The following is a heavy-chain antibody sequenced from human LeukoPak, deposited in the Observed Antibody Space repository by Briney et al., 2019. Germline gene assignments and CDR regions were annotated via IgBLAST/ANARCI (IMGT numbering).Heavy chain of an antibody. V-gene: IGHV4-34*01. Sequence: PSETLSLTCAVYGVSFSGYYWSWIRQPPGKGLEWIGEINHSGSTNYNPSLKSRVTISVDTSKNQFSLKLSSVTAADTAVYYCARGGLLRSFDYWGQGTLVTVSS. D-gene: IGHD1-14*01. J-gene: IGHJ4*02. CDR3: ARGGLLRSFDY. CDR1: GVSFSGYY. CDR2: INHSGST.